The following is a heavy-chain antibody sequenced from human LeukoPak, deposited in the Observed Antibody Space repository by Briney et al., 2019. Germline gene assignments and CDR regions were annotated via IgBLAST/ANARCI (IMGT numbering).Heavy chain of an antibody. V-gene: IGHV4-59*01. D-gene: IGHD6-13*01. J-gene: IGHJ2*01. CDR2: IYYSGST. CDR1: GGSIRSYY. Sequence: SETLSLTCTVSGGSIRSYYWSWIRQPPGKGLEWIAYIYYSGSTNYNPSLKSRVTISVDTSKNQLSLKLSSVTAADTAVYYCARVYYSNSYDYWYFDLWGRGTLVTVSS. CDR3: ARVYYSNSYDYWYFDL.